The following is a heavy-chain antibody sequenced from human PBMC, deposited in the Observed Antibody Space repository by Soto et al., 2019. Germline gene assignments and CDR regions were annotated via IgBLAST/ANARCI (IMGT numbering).Heavy chain of an antibody. V-gene: IGHV1-3*01. CDR2: INAGNGNT. J-gene: IGHJ4*02. D-gene: IGHD2-15*01. Sequence: ASVKVSCKAYGYTFTRYAMHWARQAPGQRLEWMGWINAGNGNTKYSQKFQGRVTITRDTSASTAYMELSSLRSEDTAVYYCARDGVVVAATLGTPHFDYWGQGTLVTVLL. CDR3: ARDGVVVAATLGTPHFDY. CDR1: GYTFTRYA.